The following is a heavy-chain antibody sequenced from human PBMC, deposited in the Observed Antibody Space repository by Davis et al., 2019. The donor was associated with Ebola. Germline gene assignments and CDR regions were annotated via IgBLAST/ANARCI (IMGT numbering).Heavy chain of an antibody. D-gene: IGHD6-13*01. J-gene: IGHJ4*02. CDR3: TRGTIVAAGIDY. Sequence: GESLKISCAASGFTFSNYWMGWVRQAPGKGLEWVANIKKDGSEKYYVDSVKGRFTISRDNAENSLSLQMSSLRAEDTAVYFCTRGTIVAAGIDYWGQGTLVAVSS. CDR1: GFTFSNYW. V-gene: IGHV3-7*01. CDR2: IKKDGSEK.